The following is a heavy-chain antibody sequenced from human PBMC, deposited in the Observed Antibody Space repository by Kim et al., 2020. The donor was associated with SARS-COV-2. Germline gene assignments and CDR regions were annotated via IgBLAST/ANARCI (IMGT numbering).Heavy chain of an antibody. Sequence: GGSLRLSCAASGFPFSRHAMSWARQAAGKGLEWVSAIGSTGDTYYADSAKGRFTISRDNSKNTLYLQLNSLRAEDTAVYFCSAGTTYYWDYWGEGTLVT. CDR3: SAGTTYYWDY. CDR2: IGSTGDT. V-gene: IGHV3-23*01. CDR1: GFPFSRHA. D-gene: IGHD3-10*01. J-gene: IGHJ4*02.